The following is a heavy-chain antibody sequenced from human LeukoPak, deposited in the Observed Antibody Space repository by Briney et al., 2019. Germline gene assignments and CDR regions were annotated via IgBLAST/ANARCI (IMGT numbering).Heavy chain of an antibody. V-gene: IGHV3-48*03. D-gene: IGHD3-22*01. Sequence: GGSLRLSCAASGFTFSSYEMNWVRQAPGKGLEWVSYISSSGSTIYYADSVKGRFTISRDNAKNSLYLKMNSLRAEDTAVYYCASLYDSSGYTWDDAFDIWGQGTMVTVSS. CDR1: GFTFSSYE. CDR2: ISSSGSTI. J-gene: IGHJ3*02. CDR3: ASLYDSSGYTWDDAFDI.